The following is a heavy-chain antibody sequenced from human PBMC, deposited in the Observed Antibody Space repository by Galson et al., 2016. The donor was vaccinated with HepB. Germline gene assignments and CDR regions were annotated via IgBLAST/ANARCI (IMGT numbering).Heavy chain of an antibody. J-gene: IGHJ3*02. CDR3: AKDRGFGSYRFGAFDI. CDR2: ISGGGDST. D-gene: IGHD1-26*01. CDR1: GFAFSRHA. Sequence: SLRLSCAASGFAFSRHAMSWVRQAPGKGLEWVSFISGGGDSTYFAESVKGRFTISRDNSESTVYLQMNRLRAEDTAVYYCAKDRGFGSYRFGAFDIWGQGTMVTVSS. V-gene: IGHV3-23*01.